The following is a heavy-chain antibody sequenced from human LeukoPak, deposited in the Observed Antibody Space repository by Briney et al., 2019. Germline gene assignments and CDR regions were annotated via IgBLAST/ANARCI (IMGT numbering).Heavy chain of an antibody. Sequence: GASVKVSCKASGYTFTSYGISWVRQAPGHEREGMEWISAYNRNTNYAQKLQGRVPMTTDTSTSTAYMELRSLRSDDTAVYYCARGSSGWYLLGDYWGQGTLVTVSS. D-gene: IGHD6-19*01. CDR2: ISAYNRNT. CDR1: GYTFTSYG. V-gene: IGHV1-18*01. J-gene: IGHJ4*02. CDR3: ARGSSGWYLLGDY.